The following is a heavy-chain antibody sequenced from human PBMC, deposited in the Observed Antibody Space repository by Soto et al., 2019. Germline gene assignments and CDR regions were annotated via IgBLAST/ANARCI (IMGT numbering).Heavy chain of an antibody. J-gene: IGHJ4*02. D-gene: IGHD4-17*01. CDR1: GFTFSSYW. V-gene: IGHV3-74*01. CDR2: INSDGSSP. CDR3: ALDYGDYYFDY. Sequence: GGSLRLSCAASGFTFSSYWMHWVRQAPGKGLVWVSRINSDGSSPSYADSVKGRFTISRDNAKNTLYLQMNSLRAEDTAVYYCALDYGDYYFDYWGQGTLVTVSS.